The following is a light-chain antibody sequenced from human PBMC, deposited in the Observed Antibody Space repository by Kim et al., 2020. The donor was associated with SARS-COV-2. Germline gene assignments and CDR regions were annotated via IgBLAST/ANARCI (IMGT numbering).Light chain of an antibody. Sequence: SVGDRVTITCRASQSIGNYLAWYQQKPGKAPKLLIYEASSLESWVPSRFSGSGSGTDFTLTISSLQPDDFATYYCQQYSSHSPGYTFGQGTKVEIK. J-gene: IGKJ2*01. CDR1: QSIGNY. CDR2: EAS. CDR3: QQYSSHSPGYT. V-gene: IGKV1-5*03.